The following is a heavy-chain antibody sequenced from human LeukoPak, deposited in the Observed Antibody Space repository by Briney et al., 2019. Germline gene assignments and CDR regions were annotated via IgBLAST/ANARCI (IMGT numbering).Heavy chain of an antibody. D-gene: IGHD3-22*01. CDR3: ARAAVYYYDSSGYYYFDY. V-gene: IGHV1-46*01. Sequence: ASVKVSCKAFGYTFTSNYMHWVRQAPGQGPEWMGVISPSGGSTTYAQKFQGRVTLTRDMSTSTDYLELSSLRSEDTAVYYCARAAVYYYDSSGYYYFDYWGQGTLVTVSS. CDR1: GYTFTSNY. CDR2: ISPSGGST. J-gene: IGHJ4*02.